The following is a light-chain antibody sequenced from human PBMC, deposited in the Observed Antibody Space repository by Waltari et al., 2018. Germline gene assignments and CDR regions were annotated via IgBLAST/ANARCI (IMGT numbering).Light chain of an antibody. J-gene: IGLJ1*01. Sequence: YQQHPGKAPNLLINDVSKRPSGVSNRFSGSKSGNTASLTISGLQAEDEADYYRSSYTSTNTYVFGTGTEVTVL. CDR2: DVS. V-gene: IGLV2-14*03. CDR3: SSYTSTNTYV.